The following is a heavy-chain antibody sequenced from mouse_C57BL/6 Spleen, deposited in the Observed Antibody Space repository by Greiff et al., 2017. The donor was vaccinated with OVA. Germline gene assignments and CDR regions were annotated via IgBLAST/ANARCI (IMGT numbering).Heavy chain of an antibody. CDR3: ARGDYDYDD. V-gene: IGHV5-4*03. D-gene: IGHD2-4*01. J-gene: IGHJ2*01. Sequence: EVKLVESGGGLVKPGGSLKLSCAASGFTFSSYAMSWVRQTPEKRLEWVATISDGGSYTYYPDNVKGRFTISRDNAKNNLYLQMSHLKSEDTAMYYCARGDYDYDDWGQGTTLTVSS. CDR2: ISDGGSYT. CDR1: GFTFSSYA.